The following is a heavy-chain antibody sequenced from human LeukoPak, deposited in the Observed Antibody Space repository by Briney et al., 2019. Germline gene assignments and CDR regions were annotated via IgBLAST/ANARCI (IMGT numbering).Heavy chain of an antibody. Sequence: ASVKVSCKASGYTFTDYYMDWVRQAPGQGLEWMGRINPNSGGTSYAQRFQGRVTMTRDTSISTAYMDLSSLISDDTAVYYCARAYSGYVTGWGQGTLVTVSS. CDR2: INPNSGGT. CDR1: GYTFTDYY. CDR3: ARAYSGYVTG. V-gene: IGHV1-2*06. J-gene: IGHJ4*02. D-gene: IGHD5-12*01.